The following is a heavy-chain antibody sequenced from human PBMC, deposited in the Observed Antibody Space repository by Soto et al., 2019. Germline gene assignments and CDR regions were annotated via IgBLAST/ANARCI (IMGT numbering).Heavy chain of an antibody. CDR2: ISTYNENT. CDR3: AREGYCSSGSCSLCSRDYCGMDV. D-gene: IGHD2-15*01. J-gene: IGHJ6*02. Sequence: ASLKVSCKASGYTFTRYGLSWVRQAPGQGLEWLGWISTYNENTKYAQKFQGRVTMNTDTTANTAYMELRSLTSDDTAAYYCAREGYCSSGSCSLCSRDYCGMDVWG. CDR1: GYTFTRYG. V-gene: IGHV1-18*01.